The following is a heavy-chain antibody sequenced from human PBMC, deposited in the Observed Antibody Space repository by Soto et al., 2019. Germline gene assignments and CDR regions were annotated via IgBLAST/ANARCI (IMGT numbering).Heavy chain of an antibody. V-gene: IGHV4-61*01. Sequence: PSETLSLTCTVSGGSVSSGSYYWSWIRQPPGKGLEWIGYIYYSGSTNYNPSLKSRVTISVDTSKNQFSLKLSSVTAADTAVYYCARAPHYYGSGSYSYYFDYWGQGTLVTVSS. CDR3: ARAPHYYGSGSYSYYFDY. D-gene: IGHD3-10*01. CDR2: IYYSGST. CDR1: GGSVSSGSYY. J-gene: IGHJ4*02.